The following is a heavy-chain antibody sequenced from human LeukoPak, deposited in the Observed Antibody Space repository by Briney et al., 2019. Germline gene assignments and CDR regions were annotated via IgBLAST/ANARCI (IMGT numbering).Heavy chain of an antibody. V-gene: IGHV1-2*02. J-gene: IGHJ3*02. CDR1: AYSFTDHY. CDR3: AREVGSGTFDI. Sequence: GASVKVSCKASAYSFTDHYVHWVRQAPGEGLEWMGWISPNTGGTIYAQKFQGRVTMTRDTSIITAYMELSKLRSDDTASYYCAREVGSGTFDIWGQGTMVTVSS. D-gene: IGHD6-25*01. CDR2: ISPNTGGT.